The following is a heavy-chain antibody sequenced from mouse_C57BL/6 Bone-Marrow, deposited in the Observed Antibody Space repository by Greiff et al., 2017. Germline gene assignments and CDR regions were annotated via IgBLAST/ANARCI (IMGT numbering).Heavy chain of an antibody. CDR2: INYDGSSP. Sequence: DVKLVESEGGLVQPGSSMKLSCTASGFTFSDYYMAWVRQVPEKGLEWVANINYDGSSPYYLDSLKSRFIISRDNAKNILYLQMSSLKSEDTATYYCARDSGNYWYFDVWGTGTTVTVSS. CDR1: GFTFSDYY. J-gene: IGHJ1*03. V-gene: IGHV5-16*01. D-gene: IGHD1-3*01. CDR3: ARDSGNYWYFDV.